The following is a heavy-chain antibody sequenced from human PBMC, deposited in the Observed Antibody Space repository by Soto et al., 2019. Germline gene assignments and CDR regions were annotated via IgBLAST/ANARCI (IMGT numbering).Heavy chain of an antibody. CDR2: VYYTGNT. V-gene: IGHV4-30-4*08. Sequence: SETLSLTCTVSGGSISSSNYHWDWIRQPPGKGLEWIGFVYYTGNTYYNPSLKSRVTISVDTSKNQFSLKLSSVTAADTAVYYCFRSDFWNRYHPYY. J-gene: IGHJ6*01. CDR3: FRSDFWNRYHPYY. CDR1: GGSISSSNYH. D-gene: IGHD3-3*01.